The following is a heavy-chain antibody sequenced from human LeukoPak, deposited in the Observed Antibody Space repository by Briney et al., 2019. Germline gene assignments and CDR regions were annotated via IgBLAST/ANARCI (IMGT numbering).Heavy chain of an antibody. V-gene: IGHV3-23*01. J-gene: IGHJ4*02. Sequence: GGSLRLSCAASGFIFSSYAMNWVRQAPGKGLEWVSAISGSGGSTYYADSVKGRFTISRDSSQNMVYLQMNSLRAEDTAVYYCAKGDIGLRSAKNYFDYWGQGTLVTVSS. CDR3: AKGDIGLRSAKNYFDY. D-gene: IGHD5-12*01. CDR2: ISGSGGST. CDR1: GFIFSSYA.